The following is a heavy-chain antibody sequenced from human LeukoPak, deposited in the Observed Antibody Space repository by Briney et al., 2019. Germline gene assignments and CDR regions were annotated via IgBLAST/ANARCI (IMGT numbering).Heavy chain of an antibody. CDR1: GFTFNNFG. CDR3: AKDLHGGYSSDY. Sequence: GGSLRLSCAASGFTFNNFGRHWVRQAPGKGLEWVSFIGYEGVHKYYADSVKGRFTISKDNSKATLYLQMNSLRPEDTAVYYCAKDLHGGYSSDYWGQGTLVTVSS. J-gene: IGHJ4*02. V-gene: IGHV3-30*02. D-gene: IGHD4-23*01. CDR2: IGYEGVHK.